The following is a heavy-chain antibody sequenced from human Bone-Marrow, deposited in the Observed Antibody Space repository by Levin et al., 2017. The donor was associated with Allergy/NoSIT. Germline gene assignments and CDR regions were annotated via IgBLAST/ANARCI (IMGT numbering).Heavy chain of an antibody. V-gene: IGHV3-33*01. D-gene: IGHD2-2*01. CDR2: IWSDVTET. J-gene: IGHJ4*02. Sequence: GGSLRLSCAASGFNFNTHAMHWVRQAPGKGLEWVAVIWSDVTETYYADSVMGRFTISRDNSKNTLYLQMNSLRDDETALYYCARGVWGYDVGGYLPWIDYWGQGTLVTVSS. CDR3: ARGVWGYDVGGYLPWIDY. CDR1: GFNFNTHA.